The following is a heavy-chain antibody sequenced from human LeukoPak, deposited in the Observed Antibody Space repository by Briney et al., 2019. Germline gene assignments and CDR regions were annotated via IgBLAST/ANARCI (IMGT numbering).Heavy chain of an antibody. CDR3: ARASSGWYSRRYYFDY. J-gene: IGHJ4*02. CDR2: ISSSSSYI. D-gene: IGHD6-19*01. CDR1: GFTFSSYA. Sequence: GGSLRLSCAASGFTFSSYAMSWVRQAPGKGLEWVSSISSSSSYIYYADSVKGRFTISRDNAKNSLYLQMNSLRAEDTAVYYCARASSGWYSRRYYFDYWGQGTLVTVSS. V-gene: IGHV3-21*01.